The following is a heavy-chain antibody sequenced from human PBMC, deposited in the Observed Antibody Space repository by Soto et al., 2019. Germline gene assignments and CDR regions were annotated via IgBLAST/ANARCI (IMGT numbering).Heavy chain of an antibody. CDR1: GFTFSNNW. J-gene: IGHJ4*02. CDR2: INSDGSST. Sequence: EVQLVESGGGLVQPGGSLRLSCAASGFTFSNNWMHWVRQAPGKGPVCVSRINSDGSSTYYADSVKGRFTISRDNAKNTLYLQMNSLRADDTAVYYCASGGIAVHWVQGTLVTVSS. V-gene: IGHV3-74*01. CDR3: ASGGIAVH. D-gene: IGHD6-19*01.